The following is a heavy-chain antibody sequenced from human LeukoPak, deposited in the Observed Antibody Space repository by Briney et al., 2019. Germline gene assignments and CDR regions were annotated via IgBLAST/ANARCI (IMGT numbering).Heavy chain of an antibody. Sequence: ASVKVSCKASGYTFTGYYMHWVRQAPGQGLEWMGWINPNSGGTNYAQKFQGRVTMTRDTSISTGYMDLIRLRSDDTAVYYCAKNTGLPGYSYYYYGMDVWGQGTTVTVSS. CDR3: AKNTGLPGYSYYYYGMDV. CDR2: INPNSGGT. J-gene: IGHJ6*02. CDR1: GYTFTGYY. D-gene: IGHD1-14*01. V-gene: IGHV1-2*02.